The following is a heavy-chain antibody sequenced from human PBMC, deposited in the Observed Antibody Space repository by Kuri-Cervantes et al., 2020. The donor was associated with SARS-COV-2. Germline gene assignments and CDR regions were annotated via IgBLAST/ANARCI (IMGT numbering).Heavy chain of an antibody. CDR1: GFTFSSYG. CDR2: ISYDGSNK. D-gene: IGHD6-6*01. CDR3: ARGLVLIAARTYYYYYYGMDV. Sequence: GGSLRLSCAASGFTFSSYGMHWVRQAPGKGLEWVAVISYDGSNKYYADSVKGRFTISRDNSKNTLYLQMNSLRAEDTAVYYCARGLVLIAARTYYYYYYGMDVWGQGTTVTVSS. V-gene: IGHV3-30*03. J-gene: IGHJ6*02.